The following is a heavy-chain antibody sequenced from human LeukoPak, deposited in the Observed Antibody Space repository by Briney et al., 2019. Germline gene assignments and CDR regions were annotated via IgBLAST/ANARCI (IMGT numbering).Heavy chain of an antibody. CDR1: GFTFNSYA. CDR3: AKRAGYNSNYFDY. V-gene: IGHV3-23*01. J-gene: IGHJ4*02. CDR2: ISGSGSST. D-gene: IGHD5-24*01. Sequence: GALRLSRAASGFTFNSYAMSWVRQAPGRGLEWVSAISGSGSSTYYADSVKGRFTISRDNSRNTLSLQMNSLRAEDTAVYYCAKRAGYNSNYFDYWGQGTLVTVSS.